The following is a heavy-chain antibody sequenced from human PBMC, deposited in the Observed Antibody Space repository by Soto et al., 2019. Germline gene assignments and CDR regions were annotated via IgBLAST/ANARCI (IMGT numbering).Heavy chain of an antibody. D-gene: IGHD6-6*01. CDR3: ARASIAARLVDY. V-gene: IGHV4-59*01. J-gene: IGHJ4*02. CDR2: IYYSGST. Sequence: SETLSLTCTVSGGSISSYYWSWVRQPPGKGLEWIGYIYYSGSTNYNPSLKSRVTISVDTSKNQFSLKLSSVTAADTAVYYCARASIAARLVDYWGQGTLVTVSS. CDR1: GGSISSYY.